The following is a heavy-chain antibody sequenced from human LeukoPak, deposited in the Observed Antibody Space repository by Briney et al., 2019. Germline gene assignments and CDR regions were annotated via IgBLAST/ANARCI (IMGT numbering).Heavy chain of an antibody. CDR1: GFTFSSYS. D-gene: IGHD1-20*01. CDR2: ISSSSSTI. Sequence: PGGSLRLSRAASGFTFSSYSMNWVRQAPGKGLEGVSFISSSSSTIYYEDSVKGRFTISRDNAKNSLYLQMNSLRAEDTAVYYCVRNWNDVFDHWGQGTLVTVSS. CDR3: VRNWNDVFDH. V-gene: IGHV3-48*01. J-gene: IGHJ4*02.